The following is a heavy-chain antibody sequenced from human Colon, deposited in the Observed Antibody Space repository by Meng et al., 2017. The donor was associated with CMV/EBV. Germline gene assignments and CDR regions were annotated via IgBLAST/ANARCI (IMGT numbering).Heavy chain of an antibody. CDR3: TSDSLRY. V-gene: IGHV3-15*07. CDR2: IKSKTDGGTT. J-gene: IGHJ4*02. D-gene: IGHD3-16*01. Sequence: RLACVGSGLSFNNAWMTWVRQAPGKGLEWVGRIKSKTDGGTTDYAAPVKGRFTISKDDSENTVYLQMNSLKTEDAAVYYCTSDSLRYWGQGILVTVSS. CDR1: GLSFNNAW.